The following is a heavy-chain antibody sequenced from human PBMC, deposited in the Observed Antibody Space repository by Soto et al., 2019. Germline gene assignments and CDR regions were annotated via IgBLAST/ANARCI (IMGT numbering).Heavy chain of an antibody. J-gene: IGHJ4*02. CDR1: GGSISSYY. CDR2: IYYRGST. Sequence: QVQLQESGPGLVKPSETLSLTGPVSGGSISSYYWSWIRQPPGKGLEWIGYIYYRGSTNYNPSLMSRATISVDTSTNPFSLKLSAVTAADTAVYYCAINFGPGFTFDYWGQGTLGTFAS. V-gene: IGHV4-59*08. D-gene: IGHD3-16*01. CDR3: AINFGPGFTFDY.